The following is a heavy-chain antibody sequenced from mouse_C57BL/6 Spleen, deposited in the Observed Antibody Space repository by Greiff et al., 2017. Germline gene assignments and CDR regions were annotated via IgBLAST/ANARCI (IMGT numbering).Heavy chain of an antibody. CDR2: IRLKSDNYAT. J-gene: IGHJ2*01. Sequence: EVKVEESGGGLVQPGGSMKLSCVASGFTFSNYWMNWVRQSPEKGLEWVAQIRLKSDNYATHYAESVKGRFTISRDDSKSSVYLQMNNLRAEDTGIYYCTGGGRYFDYWGQGTTRTVSS. CDR3: TGGGRYFDY. V-gene: IGHV6-3*01. CDR1: GFTFSNYW.